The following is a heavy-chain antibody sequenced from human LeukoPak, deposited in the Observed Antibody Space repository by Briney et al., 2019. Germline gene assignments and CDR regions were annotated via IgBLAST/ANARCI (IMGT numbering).Heavy chain of an antibody. V-gene: IGHV1-69-2*01. CDR2: VDPEEGEA. CDR1: GYTFTDHY. J-gene: IGHJ5*02. D-gene: IGHD3-10*02. CDR3: ATEVNVAYYNVPGNDYRGIDP. Sequence: GATVKISCKASGYTFTDHYIHWVQQAPGKGLKWVGRVDPEEGEAISAQKFQGRVTISADTSTDTAYLELTSLRSDDTAVYYCATEVNVAYYNVPGNDYRGIDPWGPGTLVTVSS.